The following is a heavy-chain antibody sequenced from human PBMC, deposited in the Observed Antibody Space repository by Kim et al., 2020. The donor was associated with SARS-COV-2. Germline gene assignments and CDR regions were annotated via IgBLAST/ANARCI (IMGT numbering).Heavy chain of an antibody. V-gene: IGHV3-21*01. CDR2: ISRTTTDI. Sequence: GGSLRLSCAASGFTFSSYGMNWVRQAPGKGLEWVSSISRTTTDIVYADSLKGRFTISRDNAKNSLYLQMNSLRAEDTAIYYCARTKYGTGWYYFDYWGQGTLLTVSS. CDR3: ARTKYGTGWYYFDY. J-gene: IGHJ4*02. D-gene: IGHD6-19*01. CDR1: GFTFSSYG.